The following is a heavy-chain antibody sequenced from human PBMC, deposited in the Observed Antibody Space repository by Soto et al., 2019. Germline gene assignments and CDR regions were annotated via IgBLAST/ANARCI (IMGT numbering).Heavy chain of an antibody. D-gene: IGHD1-1*01. CDR3: ARRISWYYFDS. V-gene: IGHV5-51*01. Sequence: GESLKISGKASGCSFNRYWIGWVRQMHGQGLEWMGVIFPDDSDIRHSPAFRGQVTVSADKSINTFYLQYTGLKDSDTATYYCARRISWYYFDSWGQGTPVTVSS. J-gene: IGHJ4*02. CDR2: IFPDDSDI. CDR1: GCSFNRYW.